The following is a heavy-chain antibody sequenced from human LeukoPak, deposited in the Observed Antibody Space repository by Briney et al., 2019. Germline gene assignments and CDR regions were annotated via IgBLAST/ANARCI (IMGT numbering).Heavy chain of an antibody. CDR1: GFTFSRYA. Sequence: GGSLRLSCEASGFTFSRYAIHWVRQAPGKGLEWVAVISNEGTNEYFADSVKGRFTISRSNSKNTVYLQMNSHRTDETTMYYCARDASSDYDLGRYYFDHWGQGTLVTVSS. CDR2: ISNEGTNE. J-gene: IGHJ4*02. D-gene: IGHD5-12*01. CDR3: ARDASSDYDLGRYYFDH. V-gene: IGHV3-30*04.